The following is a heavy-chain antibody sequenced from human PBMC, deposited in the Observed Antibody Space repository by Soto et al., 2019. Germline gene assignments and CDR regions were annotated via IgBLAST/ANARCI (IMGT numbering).Heavy chain of an antibody. J-gene: IGHJ4*02. V-gene: IGHV1-18*01. D-gene: IGHD6-6*01. CDR3: ARDLSRPTQFDY. CDR1: GYSFSNYA. CDR2: ISAYNGNT. Sequence: ASVKVSCKASGYSFSNYAMHWVRQAPGQRLEWMGWISAYNGNTNYAQKLQGRVTMTTDTSTSTAYMELRSLRSDDTAVYYCARDLSRPTQFDYWGQGTLVTVSS.